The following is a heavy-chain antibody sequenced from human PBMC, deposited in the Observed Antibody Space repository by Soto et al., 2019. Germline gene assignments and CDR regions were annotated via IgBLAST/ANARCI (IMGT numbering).Heavy chain of an antibody. J-gene: IGHJ4*02. CDR1: GGSISSGVYY. V-gene: IGHV4-31*03. CDR2: IYYSGST. Sequence: SETLSLTCTVSGGSISSGVYYWSWIRQHPGKGLEWIGYIYYSGSTYYNPSLKSRVTISVDTSKNQFSLKLSSVTAADTAVYYCARVDSNIVSFDYWGQGTLVTVSS. CDR3: ARVDSNIVSFDY. D-gene: IGHD5-12*01.